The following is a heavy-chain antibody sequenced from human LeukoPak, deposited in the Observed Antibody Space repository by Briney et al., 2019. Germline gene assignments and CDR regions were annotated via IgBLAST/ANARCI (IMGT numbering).Heavy chain of an antibody. V-gene: IGHV4-59*01. CDR2: IYYSGST. D-gene: IGHD3-10*01. Sequence: SETLSLTCTVSGGSLSSYFWSWIRQPPGKGLEWIGYIYYSGSTTYNPSLKSRVTISVDTSKNQFSLKLSSVTAADTAVYYCARARYYYGSGSSYYTCHAFDIWGQGTMVTVSS. J-gene: IGHJ3*02. CDR3: ARARYYYGSGSSYYTCHAFDI. CDR1: GGSLSSYF.